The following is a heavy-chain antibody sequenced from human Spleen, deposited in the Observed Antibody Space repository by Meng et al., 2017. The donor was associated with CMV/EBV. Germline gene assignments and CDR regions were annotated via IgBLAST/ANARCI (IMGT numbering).Heavy chain of an antibody. CDR3: TTDPDLYSGSYSPPC. V-gene: IGHV3-30*19. Sequence: GESLKISCAASGFTFSTYDMHWVRQAPGKGLEWVAVMSYDGSDEYYADSVKGRFTISRDNSKNTLYVQMNSLRTEDTAVYYCTTDPDLYSGSYSPPCWGQGTLVTVSS. CDR2: MSYDGSDE. CDR1: GFTFSTYD. D-gene: IGHD1-26*01. J-gene: IGHJ4*02.